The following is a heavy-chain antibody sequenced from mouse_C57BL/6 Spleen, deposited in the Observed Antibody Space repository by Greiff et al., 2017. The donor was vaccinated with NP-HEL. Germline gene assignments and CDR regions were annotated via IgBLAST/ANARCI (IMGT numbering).Heavy chain of an antibody. CDR3: ARGDYDVAWFAY. CDR1: GYTFSSYW. CDR2: IYPGDGDT. J-gene: IGHJ3*01. V-gene: IGHV1-80*01. D-gene: IGHD2-4*01. Sequence: VQLKQSGAELVKPGASVKISCKASGYTFSSYWMHWVKQRPGKGLEWIGQIYPGDGDTNYNGKFKGKATLTADKSSSTAYMQLSSLTSEDSAVYFCARGDYDVAWFAYWGQGTLVTVSA.